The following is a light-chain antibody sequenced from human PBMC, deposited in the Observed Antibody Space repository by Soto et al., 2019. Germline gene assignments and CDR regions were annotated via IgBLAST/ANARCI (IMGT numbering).Light chain of an antibody. Sequence: DIQMTQSPSSLSASVGDRVTITCRASQSISSYLNWNQQKPGKAPNLLIYAASSLQSGVPSRFSGSGSGTEFTLTISSLQPEDFATYYCQQSYSTLYTFGQGTKLEIK. CDR1: QSISSY. CDR3: QQSYSTLYT. J-gene: IGKJ2*01. V-gene: IGKV1-39*01. CDR2: AAS.